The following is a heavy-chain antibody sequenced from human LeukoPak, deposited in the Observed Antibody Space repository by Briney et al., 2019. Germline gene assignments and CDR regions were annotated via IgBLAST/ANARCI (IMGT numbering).Heavy chain of an antibody. Sequence: SETLSLTCTVSGGSISSYYWSWIRQPPGKGLEWIGYIYYSGSTNYNPSLKSRVTLSVDTSKNQFSLKLSSVTAADTAVYYCASTHTYYYDSSGYFLFDYWGQGTLVTVSS. J-gene: IGHJ4*02. CDR3: ASTHTYYYDSSGYFLFDY. CDR1: GGSISSYY. D-gene: IGHD3-22*01. CDR2: IYYSGST. V-gene: IGHV4-59*08.